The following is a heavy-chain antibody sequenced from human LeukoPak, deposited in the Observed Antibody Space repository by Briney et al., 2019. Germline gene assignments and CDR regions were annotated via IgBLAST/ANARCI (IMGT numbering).Heavy chain of an antibody. CDR2: ISGSGVST. V-gene: IGHV3-23*01. CDR1: GFTFSGYA. J-gene: IGHJ5*02. CDR3: AKGEYSSGWRSWFDP. D-gene: IGHD6-19*01. Sequence: PGGSLRLSCAVSGFTFSGYAMSWVRQAPGKGLEWVSSISGSGVSTYYADSVKGRFTVSRDNSKNTLYLQMNSLRAEDTAVYYCAKGEYSSGWRSWFDPWGQGTLVTVSS.